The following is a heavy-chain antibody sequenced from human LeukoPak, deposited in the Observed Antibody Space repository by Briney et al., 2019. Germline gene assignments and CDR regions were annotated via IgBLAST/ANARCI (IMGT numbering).Heavy chain of an antibody. CDR1: GGTFSSYT. V-gene: IGHV1-69*02. D-gene: IGHD3-10*01. Sequence: ASVKVSCKASGGTFSSYTISWVRQAPGQGLEWMGRIIPILGIANYAQKYQSRVTITADKSTSTAYMELSSLRSEDTAVYYCASPHKKYGSGSYGMDVWGQGTTVTVSS. J-gene: IGHJ6*02. CDR3: ASPHKKYGSGSYGMDV. CDR2: IIPILGIA.